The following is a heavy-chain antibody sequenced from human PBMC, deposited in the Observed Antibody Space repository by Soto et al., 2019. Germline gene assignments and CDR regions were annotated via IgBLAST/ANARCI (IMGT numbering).Heavy chain of an antibody. J-gene: IGHJ4*02. CDR1: GFTFSSYS. D-gene: IGHD3-10*01. CDR3: ARMAFPGSYPQEAYYCDY. CDR2: ISSSSSYI. Sequence: EVQLVESGGGLVKPGGSLRLSCAASGFTFSSYSMNWVRQAPGKGLEWVSSISSSSSYIYYADSVKGRFTISRDNAKNSLYLQMNSLRAEDTAVYYCARMAFPGSYPQEAYYCDYWGQGTLVTVSS. V-gene: IGHV3-21*01.